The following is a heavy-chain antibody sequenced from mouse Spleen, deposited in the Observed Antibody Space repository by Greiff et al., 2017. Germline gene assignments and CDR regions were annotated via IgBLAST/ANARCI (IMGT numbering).Heavy chain of an antibody. Sequence: EVKLMESGGGLVKPGGSLKLSCAASGFTFSSYAMSWVRQTPEKRLEWVATISSGGSYTYYPDSVKGRFTISRDNAKNTLYLQMSSLRSEDTAMYYCARQGITTVHFDYWGQGTTLTVSS. V-gene: IGHV5-9-3*01. D-gene: IGHD1-1*01. J-gene: IGHJ2*01. CDR1: GFTFSSYA. CDR3: ARQGITTVHFDY. CDR2: ISSGGSYT.